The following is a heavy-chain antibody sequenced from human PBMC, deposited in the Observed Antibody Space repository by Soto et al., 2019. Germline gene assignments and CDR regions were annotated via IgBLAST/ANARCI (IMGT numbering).Heavy chain of an antibody. Sequence: PGGSLRLSCAASGFIFENFGMSWVRQAPGKGLEWTSSISGSGFKKYYADSVKGRITISRDNSKSTVYLELNNLSAEDTAVYHCAKNQGVELVPLATVDWFDPWGQGSVVTVSS. CDR1: GFIFENFG. D-gene: IGHD1-26*01. CDR3: AKNQGVELVPLATVDWFDP. J-gene: IGHJ5*02. V-gene: IGHV3-23*01. CDR2: ISGSGFKK.